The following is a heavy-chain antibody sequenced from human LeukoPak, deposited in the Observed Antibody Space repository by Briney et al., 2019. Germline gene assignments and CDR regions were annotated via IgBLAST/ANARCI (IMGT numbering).Heavy chain of an antibody. Sequence: GGSLRLSCAASGFTFSSYSMNWVRQAPGKGLEWVSSISSSSSYIYYADSVKGRFTISRDNAKNSLYLQMNSLRAEDTAVCYCAGRTIVGATKDAFDIWGQGTMVTVSS. V-gene: IGHV3-21*01. D-gene: IGHD1-26*01. CDR3: AGRTIVGATKDAFDI. CDR2: ISSSSSYI. CDR1: GFTFSSYS. J-gene: IGHJ3*02.